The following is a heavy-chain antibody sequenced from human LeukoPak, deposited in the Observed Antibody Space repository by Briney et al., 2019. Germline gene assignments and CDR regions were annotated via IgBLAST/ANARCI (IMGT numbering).Heavy chain of an antibody. V-gene: IGHV3-9*01. Sequence: GGSLRLSCAASGFTFDDYAMHWVRQAPGKGLEWVSGISWNSGSIGYADSVKGRFTISRDNAKNSLYLQMSSLRAEDTALYYCCDGMDVWGQGTTVAVSS. J-gene: IGHJ6*02. CDR3: CDGMDV. CDR1: GFTFDDYA. CDR2: ISWNSGSI.